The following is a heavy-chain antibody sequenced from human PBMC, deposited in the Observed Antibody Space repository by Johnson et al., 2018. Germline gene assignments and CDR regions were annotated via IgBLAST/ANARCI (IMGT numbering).Heavy chain of an antibody. V-gene: IGHV3-66*02. CDR3: ARRRWEGGFDI. CDR1: GFTVSNNY. D-gene: IGHD5-24*01. Sequence: EVQLVECGGGLVQPGGSLRLSCAASGFTVSNNYMSWVRQAPGKGLEWVSIIHSGGNTYYADSVKGRFTIPRDNSKNTLHLQMNSLRAEETAVYYWARRRWEGGFDIWGQGTMVTVSS. J-gene: IGHJ3*02. CDR2: IHSGGNT.